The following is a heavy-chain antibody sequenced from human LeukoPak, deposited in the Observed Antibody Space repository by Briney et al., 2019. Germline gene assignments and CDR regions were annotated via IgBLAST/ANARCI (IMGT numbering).Heavy chain of an antibody. D-gene: IGHD3-16*01. CDR1: GGSFSDYS. CDR3: ARHGVVTWSDP. Sequence: SETLSLTCAVYGGSFSDYSWSWLRQTPEKGLEWIGEINHSGSTNYNPSLKSRVIMSVDTSKNQFSVKLRSVTAADTAVYYCARHGVVTWSDPWDQGTLVTVSS. J-gene: IGHJ5*02. V-gene: IGHV4-34*01. CDR2: INHSGST.